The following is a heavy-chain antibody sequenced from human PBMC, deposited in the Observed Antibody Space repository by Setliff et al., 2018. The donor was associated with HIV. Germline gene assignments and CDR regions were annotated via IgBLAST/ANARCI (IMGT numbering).Heavy chain of an antibody. CDR1: GYTFTSYG. D-gene: IGHD2-2*01. V-gene: IGHV1-18*01. CDR3: ARDRMPMASWVPDK. CDR2: ISAYSGNT. Sequence: ASVKVSCKASGYTFTSYGISWVRQAPGQGLEWMGWISAYSGNTNYAQKLQGRVTMTTDTSTSTAYMELSRLRSDDTAVYYCARDRMPMASWVPDKWGQGTLVTVSS. J-gene: IGHJ4*02.